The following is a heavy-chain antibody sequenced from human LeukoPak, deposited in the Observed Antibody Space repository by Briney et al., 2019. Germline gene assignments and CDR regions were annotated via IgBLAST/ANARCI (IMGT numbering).Heavy chain of an antibody. D-gene: IGHD3-22*01. Sequence: SETLSLTCAVYGGSFSGYYWSWTRQPPGKGLEWIGEINHSGSTNYNPSLKSRVTISVDTSKNQFSLKLSSVTAADTAVYYCARVYYYDSSGYSYFDYWGQGTLVTVSS. V-gene: IGHV4-34*01. J-gene: IGHJ4*02. CDR3: ARVYYYDSSGYSYFDY. CDR1: GGSFSGYY. CDR2: INHSGST.